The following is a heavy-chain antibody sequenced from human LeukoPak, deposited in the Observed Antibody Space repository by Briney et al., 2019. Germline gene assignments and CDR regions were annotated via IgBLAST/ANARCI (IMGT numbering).Heavy chain of an antibody. CDR1: GFAFSNYA. V-gene: IGHV3-23*01. D-gene: IGHD6-19*01. CDR3: ARGWYSFDY. J-gene: IGHJ4*02. Sequence: GSLRLSCAASGFAFSNYAMNWVRQAPGKGLEWVSAISGSGGSTYYADSVKGRFTISRDNSKNTLYLQMNSLRAEDTAVYHCARGWYSFDYWGQGTLVTVSS. CDR2: ISGSGGST.